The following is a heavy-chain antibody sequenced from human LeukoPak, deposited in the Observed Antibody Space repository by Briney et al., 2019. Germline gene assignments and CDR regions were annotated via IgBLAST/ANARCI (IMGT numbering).Heavy chain of an antibody. CDR2: MNPNSGNT. Sequence: ASVKVSCKASGYTFTGYYMHWVRQATGQGLEWMGWMNPNSGNTGYAQKFQGRVTMTRNTSISTAYMELSSLRSEDTAVYYCARSRSGRGDDLWGQGTLVTVSS. CDR3: ARSRSGRGDDL. D-gene: IGHD6-6*01. V-gene: IGHV1-8*02. CDR1: GYTFTGYY. J-gene: IGHJ5*02.